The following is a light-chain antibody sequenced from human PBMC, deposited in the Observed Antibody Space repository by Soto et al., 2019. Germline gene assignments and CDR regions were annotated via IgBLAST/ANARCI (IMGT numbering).Light chain of an antibody. V-gene: IGKV3-20*01. CDR1: QTVSSSP. CDR2: GAS. CDR3: QQYGSSPRT. J-gene: IGKJ1*01. Sequence: EFVLTQSPDTLSLSPGERATLSCRASQTVSSSPLAWYQQRPGQAPRLLIFGASTRAAGFPDRFSGSGSGTDFTLTISRLEPEDFAVYYCQQYGSSPRTFGQGTKVDIK.